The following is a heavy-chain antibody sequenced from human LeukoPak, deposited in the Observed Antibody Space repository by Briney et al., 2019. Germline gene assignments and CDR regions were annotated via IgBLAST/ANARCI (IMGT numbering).Heavy chain of an antibody. Sequence: SETLSLTCTVSGXFINSHYWSWIRQPPGKGLEWLGYIYYSGSTNYNPSLKSRVTISLDTSENQFSLNLSSVTPADTALYFCARDVGEVTGTHFDYWGQGTLVTVSS. V-gene: IGHV4-59*11. CDR1: GXFINSHY. D-gene: IGHD6-19*01. CDR2: IYYSGST. CDR3: ARDVGEVTGTHFDY. J-gene: IGHJ4*02.